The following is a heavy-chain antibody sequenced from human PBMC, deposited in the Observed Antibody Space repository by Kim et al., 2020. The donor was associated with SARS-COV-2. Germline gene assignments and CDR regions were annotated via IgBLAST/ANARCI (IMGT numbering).Heavy chain of an antibody. J-gene: IGHJ5*02. CDR3: AKEYSSSSDWFDP. Sequence: AASVEGRIPISRDNGKSSLYLQMNSLRAEDTALYYCAKEYSSSSDWFDPWGQGTLVTVSS. V-gene: IGHV3-9*01. D-gene: IGHD6-6*01.